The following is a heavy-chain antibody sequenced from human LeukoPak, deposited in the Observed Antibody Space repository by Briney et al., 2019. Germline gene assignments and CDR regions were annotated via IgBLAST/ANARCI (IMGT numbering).Heavy chain of an antibody. J-gene: IGHJ4*02. CDR3: AREVYSSGWYDYFDY. Sequence: PSETLSLTCTVSGGSISSYGYYWSWIRQHPGKGLEWIGYIYYSGNIYYNPSLKSRVTISVDTSKNQFSLKVSSVTAADTAVYYCAREVYSSGWYDYFDYWGQGALVTVSS. D-gene: IGHD6-19*01. CDR1: GGSISSYGYY. CDR2: IYYSGNI. V-gene: IGHV4-31*03.